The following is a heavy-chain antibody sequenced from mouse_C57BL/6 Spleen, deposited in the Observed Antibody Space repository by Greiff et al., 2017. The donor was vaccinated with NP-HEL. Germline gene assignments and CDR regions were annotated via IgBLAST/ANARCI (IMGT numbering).Heavy chain of an antibody. CDR1: GFTFSSYA. CDR2: ISDGGSYT. V-gene: IGHV5-4*01. J-gene: IGHJ2*01. Sequence: EVQLVESGGGLVKPGGSLKLSCAASGFTFSSYAMSWVRQTPEKRLEWVATISDGGSYTYYPDNVKGRFTISRDNAKNNLYLQMSHLKSEDTAMYYCARDDYDGDYFDYWGQGTTLTVSS. CDR3: ARDDYDGDYFDY. D-gene: IGHD2-4*01.